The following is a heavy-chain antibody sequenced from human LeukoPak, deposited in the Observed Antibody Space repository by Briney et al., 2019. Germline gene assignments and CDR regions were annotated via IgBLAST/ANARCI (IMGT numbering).Heavy chain of an antibody. CDR3: ARTGRVLRYFDWFFYEVYSDY. CDR2: IYPGDSDT. J-gene: IGHJ4*02. CDR1: GYSFTSYW. D-gene: IGHD3-9*01. V-gene: IGHV5-51*01. Sequence: GESLKISCKGSGYSFTSYWIGWVRQMPGKGLEWMGIIYPGDSDTRYSPSFQGQVTISADKSISTAYLQWSSLKASDTAMYYCARTGRVLRYFDWFFYEVYSDYWGQGTLVTVSS.